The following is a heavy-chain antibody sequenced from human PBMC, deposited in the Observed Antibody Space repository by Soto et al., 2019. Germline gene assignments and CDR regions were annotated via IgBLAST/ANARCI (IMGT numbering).Heavy chain of an antibody. V-gene: IGHV4-59*08. CDR3: ARPNSRLRPDDAFEI. CDR1: GGSISSYY. J-gene: IGHJ3*02. D-gene: IGHD3-16*01. CDR2: IYYSGST. Sequence: PSETLSLTCTVSGGSISSYYWSWIRQPPGKGLEWIGYIYYSGSTNYNPSLKSRVTISVDTSKNQFSLKLSSVTAADTAVYYCARPNSRLRPDDAFEIWGQGTMVTVSS.